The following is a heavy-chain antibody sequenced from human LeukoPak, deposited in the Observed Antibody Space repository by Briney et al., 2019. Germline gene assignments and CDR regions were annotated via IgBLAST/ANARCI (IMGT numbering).Heavy chain of an antibody. V-gene: IGHV6-1*01. CDR2: TYYRSKWYY. CDR3: ARGATAYFDY. J-gene: IGHJ4*02. CDR1: GDSVSSNSAA. Sequence: SQTLSLTCAISGDSVSSNSAAWSWVRQSPSRGLEWLGRTYYRSKWYYDYAVSVKSRIAINPDTSKNQFSLQLNSVTPEDTAVYYCARGATAYFDYWGQGTLVTVSS. D-gene: IGHD5-12*01.